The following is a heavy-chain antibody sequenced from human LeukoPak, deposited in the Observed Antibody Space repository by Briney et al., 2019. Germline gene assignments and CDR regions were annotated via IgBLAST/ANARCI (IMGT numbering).Heavy chain of an antibody. D-gene: IGHD3-16*01. CDR3: ARGRSMITFGGATSVWFDY. CDR2: ISSSSSYI. Sequence: GGSLSLSWPASGFTLSSYTINWVGQAPGKGRGGVSSISSSSSYIYYADSVKGRFTISRDNAKNSLYLQMNSLTAADTAVYYCARGRSMITFGGATSVWFDYWGQGTLVTVSS. J-gene: IGHJ4*02. V-gene: IGHV3-21*01. CDR1: GFTLSSYT.